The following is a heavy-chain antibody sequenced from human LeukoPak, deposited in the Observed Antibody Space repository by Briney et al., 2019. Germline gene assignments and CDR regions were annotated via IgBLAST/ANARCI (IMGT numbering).Heavy chain of an antibody. CDR3: ARDQYYYDSSGSGDY. Sequence: ASVKVSCTASGYTFTSYYMHWVRQAPGQGLEWMGIINPSGGSTSYAQKFQGRVTMTRDMSTSTVYMELSSLRSEDTAVYYCARDQYYYDSSGSGDYWGQGTLVTVSS. J-gene: IGHJ4*02. CDR1: GYTFTSYY. D-gene: IGHD3-22*01. V-gene: IGHV1-46*01. CDR2: INPSGGST.